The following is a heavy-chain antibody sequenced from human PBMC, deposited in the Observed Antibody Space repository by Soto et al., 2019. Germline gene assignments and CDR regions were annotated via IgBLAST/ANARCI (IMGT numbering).Heavy chain of an antibody. D-gene: IGHD1-26*01. CDR1: GYTFTDYY. J-gene: IGHJ4*02. CDR3: ARDVVGSDYFDS. CDR2: INPKTGGT. V-gene: IGHV1-2*02. Sequence: QVQLVQSGAEVRKPGASVKVSCKASGYTFTDYYMHWVRQAPGQGLAWMGWINPKTGGTNYVQKFQGRVTMTRDTSITTAYMELSRLRSDDTAVYYCARDVVGSDYFDSWGQGTLVTVSS.